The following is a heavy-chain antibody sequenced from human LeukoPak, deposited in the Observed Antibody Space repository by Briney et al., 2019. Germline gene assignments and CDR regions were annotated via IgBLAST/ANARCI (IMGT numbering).Heavy chain of an antibody. V-gene: IGHV3-11*01. D-gene: IGHD3-10*01. J-gene: IGHJ5*02. CDR1: GFTFSDYY. Sequence: PGGSLRLSCAASGFTFSDYYMSWIRQAPGKGLEWVSYISSSGSTIYYADSVKGRFTISRDNAKNSLYLQMNSLRAEDTAVYYCARDGWYGSGSYSFNWFDPWAREPWSPSPQ. CDR3: ARDGWYGSGSYSFNWFDP. CDR2: ISSSGSTI.